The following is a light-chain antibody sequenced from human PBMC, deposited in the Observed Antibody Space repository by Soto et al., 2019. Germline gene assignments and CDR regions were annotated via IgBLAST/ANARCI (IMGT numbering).Light chain of an antibody. CDR2: GAS. Sequence: EIVMTQSPATLSLSPGERATLSCRASQSIMFSLAWYQQKPGQAPRLLISGASTRSTGIPARFSGSGSGKEFTLTISSLQSEDFAVYYCQQYYDWPPLTFGGGTKVEIK. CDR3: QQYYDWPPLT. J-gene: IGKJ4*01. CDR1: QSIMFS. V-gene: IGKV3-15*01.